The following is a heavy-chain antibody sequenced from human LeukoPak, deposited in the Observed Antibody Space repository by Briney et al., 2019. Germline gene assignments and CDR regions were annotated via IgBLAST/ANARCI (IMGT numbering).Heavy chain of an antibody. V-gene: IGHV3-48*01. J-gene: IGHJ4*02. CDR1: GFTFSSYS. CDR3: AKPAISSRGWYYDY. CDR2: IRSSSRTT. Sequence: GGSLRLSCAASGFTFSSYSMIWVRQAPGKGLEWVSYIRSSSRTTYYADSVKGRFTISRDNSKNTLYLQMNSLRAEDTAVYYCAKPAISSRGWYYDYWGQGTLVTVSS. D-gene: IGHD6-19*01.